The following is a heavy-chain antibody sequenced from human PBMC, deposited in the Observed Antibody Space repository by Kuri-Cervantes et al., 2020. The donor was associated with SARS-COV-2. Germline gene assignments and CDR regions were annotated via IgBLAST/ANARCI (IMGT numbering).Heavy chain of an antibody. D-gene: IGHD2-2*01. V-gene: IGHV1-18*01. CDR1: GFTFTSYG. CDR3: ARSLVVPAANWFDP. J-gene: IGHJ5*02. Sequence: ASVKVSCKASGFTFTSYGISWVRPAPGQGLEWMGWISAYNGNTNYAQKLQGRVTMTTDTSTSTAYMELRSLRSDDTAGYYCARSLVVPAANWFDPWVQGTLVTVSS. CDR2: ISAYNGNT.